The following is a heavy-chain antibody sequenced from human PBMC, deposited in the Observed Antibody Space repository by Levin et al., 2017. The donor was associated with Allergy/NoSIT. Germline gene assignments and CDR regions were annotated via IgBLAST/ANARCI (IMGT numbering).Heavy chain of an antibody. CDR1: GFTFSSYS. J-gene: IGHJ6*02. CDR2: ISSSSSYI. CDR3: ASSRIAAAWGTMDG. V-gene: IGHV3-21*01. D-gene: IGHD6-13*01. Sequence: PGGSLRLSCAASGFTFSSYSMNWVRQAPGKGLEWVSSISSSSSYIYYADSVKGRFTISRDNAKNSLYLQMNSLRAEDTAVYYCASSRIAAAWGTMDGWGQGTTVTVSS.